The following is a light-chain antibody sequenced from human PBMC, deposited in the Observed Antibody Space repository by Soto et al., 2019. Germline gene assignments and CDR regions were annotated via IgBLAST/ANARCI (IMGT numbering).Light chain of an antibody. CDR1: SSDIGAFNY. J-gene: IGLJ3*02. Sequence: QSALTQPRSVSGSPGQSVTISCAGTSSDIGAFNYLSWYKQQPGKAPEVLIYAVSQRPSGVPDRFSGSKSGKTASLTISGLQAEDEADYYCSSYAGGYTWVFGGGTKVTVL. CDR3: SSYAGGYTWV. CDR2: AVS. V-gene: IGLV2-11*01.